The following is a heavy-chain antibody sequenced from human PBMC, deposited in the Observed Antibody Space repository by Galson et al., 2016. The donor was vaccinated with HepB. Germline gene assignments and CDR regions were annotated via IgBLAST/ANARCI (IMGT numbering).Heavy chain of an antibody. CDR1: GGSISSSNW. D-gene: IGHD2-21*01. J-gene: IGHJ4*02. V-gene: IGHV4-4*02. Sequence: SETLSLTCAVSGGSISSSNWWSWVRQPPGKGLEWTGEIYHRGTTNYNPSLTSRVTISIDKSKNHFSLKLSSVTAADTAVYYCASAGPMIVFDYWGQGTLVTVSS. CDR3: ASAGPMIVFDY. CDR2: IYHRGTT.